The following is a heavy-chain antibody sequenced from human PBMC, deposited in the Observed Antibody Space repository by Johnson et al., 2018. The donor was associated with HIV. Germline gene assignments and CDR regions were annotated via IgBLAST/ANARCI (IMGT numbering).Heavy chain of an antibody. CDR2: INWNGGST. D-gene: IGHD1-26*01. J-gene: IGHJ3*02. Sequence: VQLVESGGVVVQPGGSLRLSCAASGFTFDDYTMHWVRQAPGKGLEWVSLINWNGGSTGYADSVKGRLTISRDNAKNSLYLQMNSLRAEDTALYYCARSTVGATTGGAFDIWGQGTMVTVSS. CDR1: GFTFDDYT. V-gene: IGHV3-20*04. CDR3: ARSTVGATTGGAFDI.